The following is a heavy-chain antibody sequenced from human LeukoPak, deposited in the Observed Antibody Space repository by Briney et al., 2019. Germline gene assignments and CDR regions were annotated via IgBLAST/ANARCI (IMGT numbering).Heavy chain of an antibody. CDR1: GGSISSYY. J-gene: IGHJ4*02. V-gene: IGHV4-4*07. CDR3: ARELYGYCSSTSCYAPFDY. D-gene: IGHD2-2*01. CDR2: IYTSGST. Sequence: SETLSLTCTVSGGSISSYYWSWIRQPAGKGLEWIGRIYTSGSTNYNPSLKSRVTMSVDTSKNQFSLKLSSVTAADTAVYYCARELYGYCSSTSCYAPFDYWGQGTLVAVSS.